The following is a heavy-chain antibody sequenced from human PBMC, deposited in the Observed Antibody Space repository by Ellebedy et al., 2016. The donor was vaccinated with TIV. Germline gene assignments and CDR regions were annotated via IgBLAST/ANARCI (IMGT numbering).Heavy chain of an antibody. CDR1: GYTFTSYY. J-gene: IGHJ6*03. D-gene: IGHD1-26*01. V-gene: IGHV1-46*01. CDR3: ARDRLRVSGTYTKLDYYYYMDV. CDR2: INPSDGST. Sequence: ASVKVSCXASGYTFTSYYMHWVRQAPGQGLEWMGMINPSDGSTNYAQKFQGRVTMARDTSTSTVFMELATLRSEDTAVYYCARDRLRVSGTYTKLDYYYYMDVWGKGTTITVSS.